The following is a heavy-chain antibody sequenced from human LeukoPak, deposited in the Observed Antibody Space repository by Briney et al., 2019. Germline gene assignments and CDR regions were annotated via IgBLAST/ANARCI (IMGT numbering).Heavy chain of an antibody. D-gene: IGHD4-11*01. CDR2: LSGSGGST. CDR1: GFTFSSYA. V-gene: IGHV3-23*01. Sequence: GGSLRFSCAASGFTFSSYAMNWVRQAPGKGLEWVSALSGSGGSTYYADCVKGRFTISRDNSKNTLYLQMNSLRAEDTAVYYCAKSRREGGNPHYSTDYWGQGTLVTVSS. CDR3: AKSRREGGNPHYSTDY. J-gene: IGHJ4*02.